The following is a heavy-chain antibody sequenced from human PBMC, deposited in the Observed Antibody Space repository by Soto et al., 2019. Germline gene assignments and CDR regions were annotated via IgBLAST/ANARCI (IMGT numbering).Heavy chain of an antibody. CDR3: GRALAGAGSY. J-gene: IGHJ4*02. Sequence: GGSLRLSCAASGFTFSSYWMTWVRQAPGEGLEWVGNIKQDGGDKNYADSVKGRFSISRDNAKNSLYLQMNSLRAEDTAVYYCGRALAGAGSYWGQGTLVTVSS. D-gene: IGHD6-13*01. CDR2: IKQDGGDK. V-gene: IGHV3-7*04. CDR1: GFTFSSYW.